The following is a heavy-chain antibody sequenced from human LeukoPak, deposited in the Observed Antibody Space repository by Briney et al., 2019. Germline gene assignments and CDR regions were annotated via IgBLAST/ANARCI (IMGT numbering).Heavy chain of an antibody. V-gene: IGHV4-34*01. J-gene: IGHJ5*02. Sequence: TSETLSLTCAVYGGSFSGYYWSWIRQPPGKGLEWIGEINHSGSTNYNPSLKSRVTISVDTSKNQFSLKLSSVTAADTAVYYCARLVNRYVWGSYRQDNWFDPWGQGTLVTVSS. CDR3: ARLVNRYVWGSYRQDNWFDP. CDR1: GGSFSGYY. D-gene: IGHD3-16*02. CDR2: INHSGST.